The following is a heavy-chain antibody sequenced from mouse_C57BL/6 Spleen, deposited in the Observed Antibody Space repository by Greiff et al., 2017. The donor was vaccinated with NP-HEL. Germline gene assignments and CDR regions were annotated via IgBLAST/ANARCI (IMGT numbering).Heavy chain of an antibody. Sequence: QVQLKESGAELVRPGTSEKVSCKASGYAFTNYLIEWVKQRPGQGLEWIGVINPGSGGTNYNEKFKGKATLTADKSSSTAYMQLSGLTSEDSAVYFCASGGYYLYYYAMDYWGQGTSVTVSS. CDR2: INPGSGGT. V-gene: IGHV1-54*01. CDR1: GYAFTNYL. D-gene: IGHD2-3*01. J-gene: IGHJ4*01. CDR3: ASGGYYLYYYAMDY.